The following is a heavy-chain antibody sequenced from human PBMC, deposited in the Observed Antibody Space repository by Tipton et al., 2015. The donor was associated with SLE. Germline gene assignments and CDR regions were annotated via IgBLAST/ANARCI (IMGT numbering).Heavy chain of an antibody. CDR3: ARTGDGHYNYYYYMDV. V-gene: IGHV4-34*01. CDR1: GGSFSGYY. CDR2: INHSGST. Sequence: TLSLTCAVYGGSFSGYYWSWIRQPPGKGLEWIGEINHSGSTNYNPSLKSRVTISVDTSKNQFSLRLTSVTAADTAVYYCARTGDGHYNYYYYMDVWGQGTLVTVSS. D-gene: IGHD1-1*01. J-gene: IGHJ6*03.